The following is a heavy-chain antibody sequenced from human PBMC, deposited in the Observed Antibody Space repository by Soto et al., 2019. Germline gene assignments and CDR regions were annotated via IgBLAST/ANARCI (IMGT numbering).Heavy chain of an antibody. CDR2: ISYDGSNK. V-gene: IGHV3-30-3*01. Sequence: GGSLRLSCEASGFTFSSYAMHWVRQAPGKGLEWVAVISYDGSNKYYADSVKGRFTISRDNSKNTLYLQMNSLRAEDTAVYYCARDRIAARPGNYYYYYGMDVWGQGTTVTVSS. CDR3: ARDRIAARPGNYYYYYGMDV. CDR1: GFTFSSYA. D-gene: IGHD6-6*01. J-gene: IGHJ6*02.